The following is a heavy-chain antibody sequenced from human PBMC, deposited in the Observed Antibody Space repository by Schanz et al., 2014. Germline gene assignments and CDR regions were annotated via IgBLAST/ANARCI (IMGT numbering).Heavy chain of an antibody. Sequence: EVQLVESGGGLVKPGGSLRLSCAASGFTFSSNAMCWVRQAPGKGLEWVSTITSNGGGTYYADSMKGRFTISRDNAKNSLYLQMSSLRLEDTAVYYCAKDRLLGYQLQDAFDIWGQGTLVTVSS. CDR2: ITSNGGGT. J-gene: IGHJ3*02. D-gene: IGHD2-2*01. CDR1: GFTFSSNA. V-gene: IGHV3-23*04. CDR3: AKDRLLGYQLQDAFDI.